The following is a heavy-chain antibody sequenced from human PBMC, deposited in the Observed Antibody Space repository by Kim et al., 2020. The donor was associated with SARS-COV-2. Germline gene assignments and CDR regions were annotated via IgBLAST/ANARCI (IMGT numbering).Heavy chain of an antibody. CDR1: GFTVSDNY. V-gene: IGHV3-66*02. J-gene: IGHJ6*02. CDR3: ARSHTGSHYWYYGMDV. Sequence: GGSLRLSCAASGFTVSDNYVSWVRQAPGKGLEWVSIIYSDRIIDYADSVKGRFTVSGDNSKNTLFLQMNSLRTEDTGVYYCARSHTGSHYWYYGMDVWGQGTTVTVSS. CDR2: IYSDRII. D-gene: IGHD1-26*01.